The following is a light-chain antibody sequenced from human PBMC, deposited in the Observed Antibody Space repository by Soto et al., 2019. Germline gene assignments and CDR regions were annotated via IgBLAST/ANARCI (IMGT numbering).Light chain of an antibody. V-gene: IGLV2-14*03. CDR2: GVT. Sequence: QSVLTQPTSVSGSPGQSITISCTGNRNDIGTYDYVSWYQQHPGRAPRLLIHGVTTRPSGISGRFSGSKSGLTASLTISGLQPEDEADYYCSSYTSNRIYVFGPGTKLTVL. CDR1: RNDIGTYDY. J-gene: IGLJ1*01. CDR3: SSYTSNRIYV.